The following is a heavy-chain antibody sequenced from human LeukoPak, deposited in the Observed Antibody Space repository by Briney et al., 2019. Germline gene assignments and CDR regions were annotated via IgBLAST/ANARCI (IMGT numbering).Heavy chain of an antibody. CDR3: ASYASGYNWLKV. CDR1: GHTFTAYY. V-gene: IGHV1-2*02. J-gene: IGHJ4*02. CDR2: IHPGTGDT. Sequence: VASVKVSCKASGHTFTAYYMHWVRQAPGQGLEWMGWIHPGTGDTNYAQKFQGRVTVTRDTSISTAYMELIRLTSDDTAVYYCASYASGYNWLKVWGQGTLVTVSS. D-gene: IGHD1-1*01.